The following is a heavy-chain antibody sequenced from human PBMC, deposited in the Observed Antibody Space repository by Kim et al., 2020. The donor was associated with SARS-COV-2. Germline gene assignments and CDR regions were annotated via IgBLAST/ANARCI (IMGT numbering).Heavy chain of an antibody. J-gene: IGHJ4*02. V-gene: IGHV4-34*01. Sequence: GSTHYNPSLKSRVTISVDTSKNQFSLKLSSVTAADTAVYYCARGGSYLGDWGQGTLVTVSS. D-gene: IGHD1-26*01. CDR2: GST. CDR3: ARGGSYLGD.